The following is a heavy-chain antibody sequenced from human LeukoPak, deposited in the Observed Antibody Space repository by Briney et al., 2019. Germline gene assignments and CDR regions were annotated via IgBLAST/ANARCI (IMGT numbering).Heavy chain of an antibody. V-gene: IGHV3-33*01. CDR1: GFTFSSYG. CDR3: VRDRYSSGWYGMDV. J-gene: IGHJ6*02. CDR2: TWYDGNNK. Sequence: GGSLRLSCAASGFTFSSYGMHWVRQAPGKGLEWVAVTWYDGNNKYYADSVKGRFTISRDNSKNTLYLQMSSLRAEDTAVYYCVRDRYSSGWYGMDVGGQGTTVTVSS. D-gene: IGHD6-19*01.